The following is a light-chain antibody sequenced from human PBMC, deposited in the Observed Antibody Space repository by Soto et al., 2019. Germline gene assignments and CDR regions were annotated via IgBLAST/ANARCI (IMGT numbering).Light chain of an antibody. CDR2: GAS. V-gene: IGKV3D-15*01. Sequence: EIVMTQSPATLSVSPGESATLSCRASQNINSDLAWYVQKPGQAPRRVIYGASTWGTDVPPRFTGSGSGTEFTLTISSLQSEDFAVYYCQQYNSWPITFGQGTRLEIK. CDR3: QQYNSWPIT. J-gene: IGKJ5*01. CDR1: QNINSD.